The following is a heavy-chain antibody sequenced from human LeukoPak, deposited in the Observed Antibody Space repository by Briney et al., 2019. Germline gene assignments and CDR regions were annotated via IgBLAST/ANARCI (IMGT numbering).Heavy chain of an antibody. J-gene: IGHJ5*02. Sequence: GESLKISCKGSRYSFTSYWISWVRQMPGKGLEWMGRIDPSDSYTNYSPSFQGHVTISADKSISTAYLQWSSLKASDTAMYYCARHQDYYDSSENWFDPWGQGTLVTVSS. CDR1: RYSFTSYW. D-gene: IGHD3-22*01. CDR3: ARHQDYYDSSENWFDP. V-gene: IGHV5-10-1*01. CDR2: IDPSDSYT.